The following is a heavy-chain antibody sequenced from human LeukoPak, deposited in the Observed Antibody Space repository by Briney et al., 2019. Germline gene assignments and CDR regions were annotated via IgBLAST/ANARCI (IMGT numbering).Heavy chain of an antibody. V-gene: IGHV1-8*01. CDR2: MNPNSGNT. CDR3: ARGYCSSTSCHTIGNWFDP. Sequence: ASVKVSCKASGYTFTSYDINWVRQATGQGLEWMGWMNPNSGNTGYAQKFQGRVTMTRNTSISTAYMELSSLRSEDTAVYYCARGYCSSTSCHTIGNWFDPWGQGTLVTVSS. D-gene: IGHD2-2*02. J-gene: IGHJ5*02. CDR1: GYTFTSYD.